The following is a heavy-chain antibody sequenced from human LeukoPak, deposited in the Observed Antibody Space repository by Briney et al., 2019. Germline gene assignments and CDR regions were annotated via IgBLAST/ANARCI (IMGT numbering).Heavy chain of an antibody. D-gene: IGHD6-6*01. J-gene: IGHJ4*02. V-gene: IGHV3-9*01. CDR3: AKDMTYSSSAGYYFDY. CDR1: GFTFSSYA. Sequence: GGSLRLSCAASGFTFSSYAMTWVRQAPGKGLEWVSGISWNSDSIGYADSVKGRFTISRDNAKNSLYLQMNSLRAEDTALYYCAKDMTYSSSAGYYFDYWGQGTLVTVSS. CDR2: ISWNSDSI.